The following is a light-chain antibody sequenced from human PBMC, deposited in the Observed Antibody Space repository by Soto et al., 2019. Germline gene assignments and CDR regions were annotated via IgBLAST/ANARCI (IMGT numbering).Light chain of an antibody. Sequence: QSALTQPASVSGSPGQSITISCTGTDSDVGAYNYVSWYQQHPGKAPKVVIYEVSNRPSGVSNRFSGSKSGNSASLTISGLQAEDEADYYCSSYTGSGSLYVFGTGTKVTVL. CDR3: SSYTGSGSLYV. V-gene: IGLV2-14*01. CDR1: DSDVGAYNY. J-gene: IGLJ1*01. CDR2: EVS.